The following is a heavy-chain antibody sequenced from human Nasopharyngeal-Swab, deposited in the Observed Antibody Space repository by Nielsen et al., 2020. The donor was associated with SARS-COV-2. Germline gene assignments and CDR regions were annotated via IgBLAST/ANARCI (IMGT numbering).Heavy chain of an antibody. J-gene: IGHJ6*02. Sequence: GESLKISCAASGFTVSSKYMNWVRQAPGKGLEWFSVIYSGGRASYADSVKGRFSISRDNSKNTLCLQMNSLRAEDTAVYYCATASYDTSGDSPGYYGLDVWGQGTTVTVSS. CDR1: GFTVSSKY. CDR3: ATASYDTSGDSPGYYGLDV. CDR2: IYSGGRA. V-gene: IGHV3-66*01. D-gene: IGHD3-22*01.